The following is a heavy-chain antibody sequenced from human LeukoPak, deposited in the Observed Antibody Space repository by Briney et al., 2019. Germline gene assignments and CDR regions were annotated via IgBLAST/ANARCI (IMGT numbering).Heavy chain of an antibody. Sequence: SETLSLTCTVSGGSISSYYWSWIRQPPGKGLEWIGYIYYSGSTNYNPSLKSRVTISVDTSKNQFSLKLSSVTAADTAVYYCARSKDGYKPLYYFDYWGQGTLVTVSS. CDR3: ARSKDGYKPLYYFDY. CDR2: IYYSGST. V-gene: IGHV4-59*08. J-gene: IGHJ4*02. D-gene: IGHD5-24*01. CDR1: GGSISSYY.